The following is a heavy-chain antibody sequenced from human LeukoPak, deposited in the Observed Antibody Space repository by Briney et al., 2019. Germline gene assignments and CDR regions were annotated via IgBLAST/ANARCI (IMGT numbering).Heavy chain of an antibody. Sequence: GGSLRLSCAASGFTFSDYAMSWVRQAPGKGLEWVSGFRESFSGSDCKTHSADSVKGRFTISRDNSKKMLYLQMNSLRGDDTAVYFCAKGKINHEGAFDIWGQGTLVTVSS. J-gene: IGHJ3*02. CDR2: FRESFSGSDCKT. CDR3: AKGKINHEGAFDI. V-gene: IGHV3-23*01. CDR1: GFTFSDYA.